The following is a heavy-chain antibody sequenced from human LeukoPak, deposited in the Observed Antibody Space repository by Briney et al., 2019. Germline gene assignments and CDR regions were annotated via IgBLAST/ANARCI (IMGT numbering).Heavy chain of an antibody. V-gene: IGHV3-66*03. CDR2: IYSDNT. J-gene: IGHJ4*02. CDR3: AKGGYHGNAPGY. CDR1: GFTVSSNS. D-gene: IGHD4-23*01. Sequence: PGGSLRLSCTVSGFTVSSNSMSWVRQAPGKGLEWVSFIYSDNTHYSDSVKGRFTISRDNSKNTLYLQMNSLRAEDTAVYYCAKGGYHGNAPGYWGQGTLVTVSS.